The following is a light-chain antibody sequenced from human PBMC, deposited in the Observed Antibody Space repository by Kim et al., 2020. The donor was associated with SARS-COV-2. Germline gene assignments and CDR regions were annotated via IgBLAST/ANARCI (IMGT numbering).Light chain of an antibody. CDR2: RDN. CDR1: KLGDKY. V-gene: IGLV3-1*01. J-gene: IGLJ1*01. CDR3: QAWDSSIYV. Sequence: VAPGQTASSTCSGDKLGDKYASWYQQKPGQAPVVVIFRDNRRPSGIPERFSGSNSGNTATLTISGTQAMDEADYYCQAWDSSIYVFGTGTKVTVL.